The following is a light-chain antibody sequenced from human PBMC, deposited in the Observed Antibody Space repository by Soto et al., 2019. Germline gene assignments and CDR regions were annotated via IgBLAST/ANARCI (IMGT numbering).Light chain of an antibody. CDR3: QQYKNWPPIT. CDR1: QSVSSR. CDR2: AAS. J-gene: IGKJ5*01. V-gene: IGKV3-15*01. Sequence: EIVMTQSPGTLSVSPGERVTLSCRASQSVSSRLAWYQQKLGQAPRLLIYAASTRATGIPARFSGSGSGTEFTLTISSLQSEDFAVYYCQQYKNWPPITFGQGTRLEIK.